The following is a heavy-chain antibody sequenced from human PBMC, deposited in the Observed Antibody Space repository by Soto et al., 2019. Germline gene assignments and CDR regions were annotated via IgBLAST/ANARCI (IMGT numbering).Heavy chain of an antibody. CDR3: ARRCHYYDSSGPYFDY. J-gene: IGHJ4*02. V-gene: IGHV4-39*01. Sequence: SETLSLTCTVSGGSISSSSYYWGWIRQPPGKGLEWIGNIYYGGSTHYNPSLKSRVTISVDTSKNQFSLKLSSVTAADTAVYYCARRCHYYDSSGPYFDYWGQGTLVTVSS. D-gene: IGHD3-22*01. CDR1: GGSISSSSYY. CDR2: IYYGGST.